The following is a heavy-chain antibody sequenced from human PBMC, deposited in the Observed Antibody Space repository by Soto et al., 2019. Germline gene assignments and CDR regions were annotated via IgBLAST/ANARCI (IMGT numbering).Heavy chain of an antibody. V-gene: IGHV4-59*08. CDR1: GGSISSYY. CDR2: IYYSGST. Sequence: PSETLSLTCTVSGGSISSYYWSWIRQPPGKGLEWIGYIYYSGSTNYNPSLKSRVTISVDTSKNQFSLKLSSVTAADTAVYYCARGGEVVVAATGRDYYYYMDVWGKGTTVTVSS. CDR3: ARGGEVVVAATGRDYYYYMDV. J-gene: IGHJ6*03. D-gene: IGHD2-15*01.